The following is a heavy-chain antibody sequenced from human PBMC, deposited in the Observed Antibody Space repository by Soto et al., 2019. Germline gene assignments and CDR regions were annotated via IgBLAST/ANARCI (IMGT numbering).Heavy chain of an antibody. Sequence: EVQLVESGGGLVQPGGSLRLSCAASRFSFSSAWMSWVRQAPGKGLECVAIMNPDGSHIYHMDSVKGRFTISRDNARNSLSLQMNGLRDDDTAVYYCARDYAYEAFDIWGLGTMVIVSS. CDR2: MNPDGSHI. V-gene: IGHV3-7*04. CDR1: RFSFSSAW. J-gene: IGHJ3*02. D-gene: IGHD3-16*01. CDR3: ARDYAYEAFDI.